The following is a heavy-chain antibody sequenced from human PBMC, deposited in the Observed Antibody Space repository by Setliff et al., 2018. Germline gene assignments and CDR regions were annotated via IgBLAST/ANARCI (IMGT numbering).Heavy chain of an antibody. V-gene: IGHV1-69*05. J-gene: IGHJ6*03. Sequence: GASVKVSCKASGDTFRSYGISWVRQAPGQGLEWMGGTIPMFGSTTYAQKFQGRVTIITDESTTTAYMELSSLGSEGTAVYYCVREGVDTRSSTDYRYYMDVWGKGTTVTVSS. CDR3: VREGVDTRSSTDYRYYMDV. D-gene: IGHD5-18*01. CDR2: TIPMFGST. CDR1: GDTFRSYG.